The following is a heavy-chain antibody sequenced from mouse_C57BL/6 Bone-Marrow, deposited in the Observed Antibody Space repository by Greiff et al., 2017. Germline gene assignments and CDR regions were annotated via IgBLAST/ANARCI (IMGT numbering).Heavy chain of an antibody. D-gene: IGHD1-1*01. Sequence: EVKVVESGGGLVKPGGSLKLSCAASGFTFSDYGMHWVRQAPEKGLEWVAYISSGSSTIYYADTVKGRFTISRDNAKNTLFLQMTSLRSEDTAMYYCARPDYGSKGDYAMDYWGQGTSVTVSS. CDR3: ARPDYGSKGDYAMDY. V-gene: IGHV5-17*01. CDR1: GFTFSDYG. CDR2: ISSGSSTI. J-gene: IGHJ4*01.